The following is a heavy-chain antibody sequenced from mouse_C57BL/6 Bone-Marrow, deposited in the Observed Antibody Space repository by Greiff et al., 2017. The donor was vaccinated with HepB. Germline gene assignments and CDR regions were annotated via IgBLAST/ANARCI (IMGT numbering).Heavy chain of an antibody. V-gene: IGHV10-1*01. CDR3: VGESIYYYGSSSWFAY. D-gene: IGHD1-1*01. J-gene: IGHJ3*01. Sequence: GGGLVQPKGSLKLSCAASGFSFNTYAMNWVRQAPGKGLEWVARIRSKSNNYATYYADSVKDRFTISRDDSESMLYLQMNNLKTEDTAMYYCVGESIYYYGSSSWFAYWGQGTLVTVSA. CDR2: IRSKSNNYAT. CDR1: GFSFNTYA.